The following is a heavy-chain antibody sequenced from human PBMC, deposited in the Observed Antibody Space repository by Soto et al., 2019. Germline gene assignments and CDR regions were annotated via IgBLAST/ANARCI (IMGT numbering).Heavy chain of an antibody. D-gene: IGHD2-21*01. J-gene: IGHJ4*01. CDR2: IKTKTHGGTT. CDR3: TTDYSFVASVDY. CDR1: GFTFSNAW. V-gene: IGHV3-15*07. Sequence: GGSLRLSCAASGFTFSNAWMNWVRQAPGKGLEWVGRIKTKTHGGTTDYAAPVKGRFTISRDDSKNTLYLQMNSLKTEDTALYYCTTDYSFVASVDYWGHGTLVTVSS.